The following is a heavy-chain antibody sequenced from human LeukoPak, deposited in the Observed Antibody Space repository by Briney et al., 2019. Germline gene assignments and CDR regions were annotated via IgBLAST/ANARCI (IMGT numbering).Heavy chain of an antibody. V-gene: IGHV3-21*04. D-gene: IGHD3-10*01. Sequence: GGSLRLSCAASGFTFSSYSMNWVRQAPGKGLEWVSSISSSSSYIYYADSVKGRFTISRDNAKNSLYLQMNSLRAEDTAVYYCARLKGGKVRGVIPYYFDYWGQGTLVTVSS. CDR1: GFTFSSYS. CDR2: ISSSSSYI. CDR3: ARLKGGKVRGVIPYYFDY. J-gene: IGHJ4*02.